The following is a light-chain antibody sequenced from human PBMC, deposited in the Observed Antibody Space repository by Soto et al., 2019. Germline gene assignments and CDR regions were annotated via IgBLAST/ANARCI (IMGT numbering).Light chain of an antibody. Sequence: QSALTQPASVSGSPGQSITISCTGTSSDVGGYNYVSWYQQHPGKAPKLMIYDVSNRPSGVSNRFSGSKSGNTASLTISGLQAGDEADYYCRSYTSSSTLVFGGGTKLTLL. CDR1: SSDVGGYNY. CDR2: DVS. V-gene: IGLV2-14*01. CDR3: RSYTSSSTLV. J-gene: IGLJ2*01.